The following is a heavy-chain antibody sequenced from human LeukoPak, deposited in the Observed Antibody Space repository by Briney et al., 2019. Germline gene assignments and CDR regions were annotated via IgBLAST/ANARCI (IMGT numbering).Heavy chain of an antibody. Sequence: SETLSLTCAVYIDSFSNYHWNWIRQTPAKGMEWIGEVNESGGTNISPSLRSRVTLSVDTSRNQFSLKLSSATAADTAVLCCASRGVFYYGSGGFWPLYYFDYWGQGTLVTVSS. CDR2: VNESGGT. CDR1: IDSFSNYH. J-gene: IGHJ4*02. D-gene: IGHD3-10*01. CDR3: ASRGVFYYGSGGFWPLYYFDY. V-gene: IGHV4-34*01.